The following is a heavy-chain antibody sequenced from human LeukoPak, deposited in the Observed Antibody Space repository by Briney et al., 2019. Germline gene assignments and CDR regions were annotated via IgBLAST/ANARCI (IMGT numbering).Heavy chain of an antibody. D-gene: IGHD4-17*01. J-gene: IGHJ4*02. V-gene: IGHV1-2*02. CDR2: INPNSGGT. CDR1: GYTSTGYY. CDR3: ARVDLTVTTMDY. Sequence: ASVKVSCKASGYTSTGYYMHWVRQAPGQGLEWMGWINPNSGGTNYAQKFQGRVTMTRDTSISTAYMELSRLRSDDTAVYYCARVDLTVTTMDYWGQGTLVTVSS.